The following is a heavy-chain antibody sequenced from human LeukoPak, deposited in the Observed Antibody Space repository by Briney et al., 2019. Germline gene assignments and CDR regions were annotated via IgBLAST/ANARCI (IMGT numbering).Heavy chain of an antibody. CDR3: ARGGNWGHDAFDI. V-gene: IGHV4-30-4*01. J-gene: IGHJ3*02. D-gene: IGHD7-27*01. Sequence: ASQTLSLTCTVSGGSISSGDYYWSWIRQPPGKGLEWIGYIYYSGSTYYNPSLKSRVTISVDTSKNQFSLKLSSVTAADTAVYYCARGGNWGHDAFDIWGQGTMVTVSS. CDR2: IYYSGST. CDR1: GGSISSGDYY.